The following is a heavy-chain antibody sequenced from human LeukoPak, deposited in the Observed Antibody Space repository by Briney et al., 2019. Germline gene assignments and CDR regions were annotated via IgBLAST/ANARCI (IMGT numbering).Heavy chain of an antibody. CDR3: AKGSGSYDYFDS. D-gene: IGHD1-26*01. Sequence: GGSLRLSCAASGFTFSNSWMSWVRQAPGKGLEWVATIKPDGSAQYYVDSVKGRFTISRDNSNNMVYLQLNSLRVEDTAVYYCAKGSGSYDYFDSWGQGALVSVS. CDR1: GFTFSNSW. V-gene: IGHV3-7*01. J-gene: IGHJ4*02. CDR2: IKPDGSAQ.